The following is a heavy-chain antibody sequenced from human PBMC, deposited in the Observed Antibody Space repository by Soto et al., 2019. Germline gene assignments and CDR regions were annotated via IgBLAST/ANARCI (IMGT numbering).Heavy chain of an antibody. V-gene: IGHV1-2*02. CDR2: INPNSGGT. Sequence: GASVKVSCKASGYTFTGYYMHWVRQAPGQGLEWMGWINPNSGGTNYAQKFQGRVTMTRDTSISTAYMELSRLRPDDTAVYYCARENSSSSYYYYGMDVWGQGTTVTVSS. J-gene: IGHJ6*02. CDR3: ARENSSSSYYYYGMDV. D-gene: IGHD6-13*01. CDR1: GYTFTGYY.